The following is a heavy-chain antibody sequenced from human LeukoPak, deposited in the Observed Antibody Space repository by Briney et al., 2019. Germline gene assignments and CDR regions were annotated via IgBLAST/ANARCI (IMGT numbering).Heavy chain of an antibody. CDR1: GYTFTSYG. CDR3: ARDHWGWFGGEWFDP. J-gene: IGHJ5*02. Sequence: ASVKVSCKASGYTFTSYGISWVRQAPGQGLEWMGWISAYNGNTNHAQKLQGRVTMTTDTSTSTAYMELRSLRSDDTAVYYCARDHWGWFGGEWFDPWGQGTLVTASS. V-gene: IGHV1-18*01. CDR2: ISAYNGNT. D-gene: IGHD3-10*01.